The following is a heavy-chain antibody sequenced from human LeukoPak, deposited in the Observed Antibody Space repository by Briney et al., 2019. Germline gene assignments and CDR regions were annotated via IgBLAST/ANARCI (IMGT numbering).Heavy chain of an antibody. CDR1: GFTFSDYY. J-gene: IGHJ4*02. V-gene: IGHV3-11*01. CDR2: ISSSGSTI. CDR3: ARDLSPHGFITYYYDSSGYGLDY. D-gene: IGHD3-22*01. Sequence: GGSLRLSCAASGFTFSDYYMSWIRQAPGKGLEWVSYISSSGSTIYYADSVKGRFTISRDNAKNSLYLQMNSLRAEDTAVYYCARDLSPHGFITYYYDSSGYGLDYWGQGTLVTVSS.